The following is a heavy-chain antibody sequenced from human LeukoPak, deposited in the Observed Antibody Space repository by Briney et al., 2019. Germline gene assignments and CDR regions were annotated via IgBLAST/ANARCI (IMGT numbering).Heavy chain of an antibody. V-gene: IGHV3-64*01. J-gene: IGHJ4*02. CDR1: SFSFRNYA. Sequence: GGSLRLSCAASSFSFRNYAMHWVRQAPGKGLEYVSGINSNGGTTNYANSVKGRFTISRDNSKNTLYLQMGSLRTDDMAAYYCARGGGYKNADFWGQGTLVTVSS. CDR3: ARGGGYKNADF. D-gene: IGHD3-16*01. CDR2: INSNGGTT.